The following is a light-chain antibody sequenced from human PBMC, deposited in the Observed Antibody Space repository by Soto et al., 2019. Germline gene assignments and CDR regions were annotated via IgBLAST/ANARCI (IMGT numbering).Light chain of an antibody. CDR1: QSGSSW. CDR2: KAS. V-gene: IGKV1-5*03. CDR3: QHYNSYSEA. J-gene: IGKJ1*01. Sequence: DLQLTPSPSSLSASVGDRATIPCRASQSGSSWLAWYQQKPGKAPKLLIYKASTLKSGVPSRFSGSGSGTEFTLTISSLQPDDFATYYCQHYNSYSEAFGQGTKVDIK.